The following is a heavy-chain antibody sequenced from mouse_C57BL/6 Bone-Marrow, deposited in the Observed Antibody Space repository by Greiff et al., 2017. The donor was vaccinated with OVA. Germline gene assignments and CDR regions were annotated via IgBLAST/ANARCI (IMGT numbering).Heavy chain of an antibody. D-gene: IGHD1-1*01. Sequence: QVQLQQPGAELVMPGASVKLSCKASGYTFTSHWMHWVKQRPGQGLEWIGEIDPSDSYTNYNQKFKGKSTFTVDKSSSTVYMQLSNLTSEDAAVCYCAREVFYFYGSSPFAYWGQGTLVTVSA. V-gene: IGHV1-69*01. J-gene: IGHJ3*01. CDR2: IDPSDSYT. CDR1: GYTFTSHW. CDR3: AREVFYFYGSSPFAY.